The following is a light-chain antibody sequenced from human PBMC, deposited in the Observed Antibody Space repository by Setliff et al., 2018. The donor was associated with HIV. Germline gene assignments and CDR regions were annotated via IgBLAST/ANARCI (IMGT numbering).Light chain of an antibody. J-gene: IGLJ2*01. V-gene: IGLV2-23*02. Sequence: QSVLTQPASVSGSPGQSITISCTGTSSDVGNYNLVSWYQHHPGKAPKLMIFEVSKRPSGVSNRFSGSKSGNTASLTISGLQAEDEADYYCCSYAGSNTYVVFGGGTKVT. CDR1: SSDVGNYNL. CDR3: CSYAGSNTYVV. CDR2: EVS.